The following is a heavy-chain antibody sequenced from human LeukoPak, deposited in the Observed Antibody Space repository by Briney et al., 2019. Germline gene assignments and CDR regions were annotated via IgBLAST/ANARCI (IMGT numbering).Heavy chain of an antibody. J-gene: IGHJ1*01. Sequence: ASVKVSCKSSGYTFTGYYMHWVRQAPGQGLGWMGWINPNSGGTNYAQKFQGRVTMTRDTSISTAYMQLSRLRSDDTAVYYCARGFHLLFVTVEYFQHWGQGTLVTVSS. CDR2: INPNSGGT. CDR1: GYTFTGYY. CDR3: ARGFHLLFVTVEYFQH. D-gene: IGHD3-10*01. V-gene: IGHV1-2*02.